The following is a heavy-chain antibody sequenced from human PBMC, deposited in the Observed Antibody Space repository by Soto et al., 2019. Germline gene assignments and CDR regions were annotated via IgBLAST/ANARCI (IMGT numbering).Heavy chain of an antibody. CDR1: GFSFHSYS. D-gene: IGHD4-4*01. V-gene: IGHV3-30*18. CDR3: AKESVEATYSYYGMDV. CDR2: VSFDSKNK. J-gene: IGHJ6*02. Sequence: LVESGGGVVRPGGSLTLSCVGSGFSFHSYSLHWVRQAPGKGLEWVATVSFDSKNKYYIDSVEGRFTISRDNSKNVMSLQMNSLRHEDTAVYYCAKESVEATYSYYGMDVLGPGTAGTVAS.